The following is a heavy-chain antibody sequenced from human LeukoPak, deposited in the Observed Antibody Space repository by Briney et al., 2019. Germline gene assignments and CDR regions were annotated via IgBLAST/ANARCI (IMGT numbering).Heavy chain of an antibody. Sequence: PSETLSLTCAVYGGSFSGYYWSWIRQPPGKGLEWIGEINHSRSTNYNPSLKSRVTISVDTSKNQFSLKLSSVTAADTAVYYCARVPVMDTAMVTGYYYYGMDVWGQGTTVTVSS. V-gene: IGHV4-34*01. J-gene: IGHJ6*02. CDR1: GGSFSGYY. D-gene: IGHD5-18*01. CDR3: ARVPVMDTAMVTGYYYYGMDV. CDR2: INHSRST.